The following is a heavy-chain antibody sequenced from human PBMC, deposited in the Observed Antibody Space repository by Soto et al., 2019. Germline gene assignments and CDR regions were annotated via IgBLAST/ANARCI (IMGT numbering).Heavy chain of an antibody. D-gene: IGHD6-19*01. CDR3: ARVGITLPGNDY. CDR2: IYSDGRT. Sequence: EVQLVESGGALVQPGGSHRLSCAASGLTVSANYMTWVRQAPGKGLEWVSIIYSDGRTCYADSVKGRFTISRDISNNTLFLQMNGLRPEDTAVYYCARVGITLPGNDYWGQGTLVTVSS. J-gene: IGHJ4*02. V-gene: IGHV3-66*01. CDR1: GLTVSANY.